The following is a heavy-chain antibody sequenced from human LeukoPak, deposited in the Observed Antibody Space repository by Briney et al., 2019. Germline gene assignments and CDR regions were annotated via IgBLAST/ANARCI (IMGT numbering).Heavy chain of an antibody. CDR3: ARVTYSSGWYYRYYYYGMDV. V-gene: IGHV1-18*01. D-gene: IGHD6-19*01. Sequence: GASVKVSCKASGYTFTSYGISWVRQAPGQGLEWMGWISAYNGNTNYAQKLQGRVTMTTDTSTSTAYMELRSLRSDDTAVHYCARVTYSSGWYYRYYYYGMDVWGQGTTVTVSS. J-gene: IGHJ6*02. CDR2: ISAYNGNT. CDR1: GYTFTSYG.